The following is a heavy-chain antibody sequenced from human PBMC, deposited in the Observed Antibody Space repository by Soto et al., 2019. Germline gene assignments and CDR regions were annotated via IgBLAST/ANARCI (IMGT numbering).Heavy chain of an antibody. CDR3: AKDTTPRRYFEWLHQQGRYYSYYGMHX. CDR1: GFTFSSYA. J-gene: IGHJ6*02. Sequence: GGSLRLSCAASGFTFSSYAMSWVRQAPGKGLEWVSAISCSGGSTYYAYSVKGRFTISRDNSNNTLYLKMNSMRAEDTAVYYCAKDTTPRRYFEWLHQQGRYYSYYGMHXWGQGTTVTVS. CDR2: ISCSGGST. V-gene: IGHV3-23*01. D-gene: IGHD3-9*01.